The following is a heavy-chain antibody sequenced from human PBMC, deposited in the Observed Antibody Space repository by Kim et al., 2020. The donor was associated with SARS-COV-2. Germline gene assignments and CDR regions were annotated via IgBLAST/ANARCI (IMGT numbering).Heavy chain of an antibody. CDR2: ITASSDNT. V-gene: IGHV3-23*01. CDR1: GFIFRTSA. Sequence: GGSLRLSCAASGFIFRTSAMSWVRQAPGKGLEWVSSITASSDNTYYRDSVEGRFTISRDNSKDTLFLQMNSLRAEDTAVYYCAKNSPATMEPLLDHWGQGTLVTVSS. J-gene: IGHJ4*02. D-gene: IGHD1-1*01. CDR3: AKNSPATMEPLLDH.